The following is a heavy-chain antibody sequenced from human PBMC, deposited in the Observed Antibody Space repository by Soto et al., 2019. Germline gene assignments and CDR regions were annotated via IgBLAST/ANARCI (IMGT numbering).Heavy chain of an antibody. D-gene: IGHD6-19*01. CDR2: ISTYNGDT. V-gene: IGHV1-18*04. CDR1: GYTFTTHA. Sequence: XSVKVSCKASGYTFTTHAIKWVRQAPGQGLEWMGWISTYNGDTKFAQRFQGRVTMTRDTSTTTAYMDLRSLRSDDTAVYYCARDPSHSSGNRVWFDTWGQGTLVTVSS. CDR3: ARDPSHSSGNRVWFDT. J-gene: IGHJ5*02.